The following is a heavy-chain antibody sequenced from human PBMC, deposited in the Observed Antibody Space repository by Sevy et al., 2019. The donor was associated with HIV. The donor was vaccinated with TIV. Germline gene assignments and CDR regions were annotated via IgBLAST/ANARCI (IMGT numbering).Heavy chain of an antibody. Sequence: GGSLRLSCAASGFLFDDYAIHWVRQAPGKGPEWVSGISWRGATIGYADSVKGRFTITKDIAKNSLFLHMNNLRPEDTALYYCAKGSPFYYDSSAYEIDYWGQGTLVTVSS. CDR3: AKGSPFYYDSSAYEIDY. D-gene: IGHD3-22*01. CDR2: ISWRGATI. V-gene: IGHV3-9*01. CDR1: GFLFDDYA. J-gene: IGHJ4*02.